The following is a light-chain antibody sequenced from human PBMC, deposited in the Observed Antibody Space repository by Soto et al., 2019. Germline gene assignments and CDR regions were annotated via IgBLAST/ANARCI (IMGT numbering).Light chain of an antibody. Sequence: QSVLTQPPSASGTPGQRVTISCSGSSSNIGSNTVNWYQQLPGTAPKLLIYSNNQWPSGVPDRFSGSKSGTSASLAISGLQSEDEADYYCAAWDDSLNEEVFGTGTKVTVL. J-gene: IGLJ1*01. CDR3: AAWDDSLNEEV. V-gene: IGLV1-44*01. CDR2: SNN. CDR1: SSNIGSNT.